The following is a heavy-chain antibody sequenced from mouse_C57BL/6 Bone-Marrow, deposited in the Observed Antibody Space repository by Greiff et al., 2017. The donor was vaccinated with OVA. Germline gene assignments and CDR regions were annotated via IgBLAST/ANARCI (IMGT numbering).Heavy chain of an antibody. J-gene: IGHJ4*01. V-gene: IGHV1-55*01. CDR2: IYPGSGST. Sequence: QVHVKQSGAELVKPGASVKMSCKASGYTFTSYWITWVKQRPGQGLEWIGDIYPGSGSTNYNEKFKSKATLTVDKSSSTAYMQLSSLTSEDSAVYYCSRLGKIYYCGSSLYYYAMDYWGQGTSVTVSS. CDR3: SRLGKIYYCGSSLYYYAMDY. CDR1: GYTFTSYW. D-gene: IGHD1-1*01.